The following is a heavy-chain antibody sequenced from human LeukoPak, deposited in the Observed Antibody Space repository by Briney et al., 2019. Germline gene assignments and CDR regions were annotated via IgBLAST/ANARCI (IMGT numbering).Heavy chain of an antibody. V-gene: IGHV1-18*01. CDR1: GYTFTTYG. CDR3: ARDHVPRGDGYNYYEF. CDR2: ISGHNGNT. J-gene: IGHJ4*02. Sequence: GASVKVSCKASGYTFTTYGISWVRQAPGQGLEWMGWISGHNGNTKYAQRLQGRVTMTTDTSTSTVYMDLRSLRSDDTAVYYCARDHVPRGDGYNYYEFWGQGTLVSVSS. D-gene: IGHD3-22*01.